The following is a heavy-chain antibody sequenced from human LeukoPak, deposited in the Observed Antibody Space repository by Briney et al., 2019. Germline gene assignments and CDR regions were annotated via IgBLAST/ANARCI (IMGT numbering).Heavy chain of an antibody. J-gene: IGHJ3*02. CDR2: IHGNGETT. D-gene: IGHD4-17*01. Sequence: PGGSLRLSCAASAFRFSSFAMTWVRQAPGKGLEWASGIHGNGETTYYADSVKGRFTISRDNSRELLYLQMNSLRVEDTAVYYCAKDPNGDYVGAFDSWGQGTMVTVSS. CDR3: AKDPNGDYVGAFDS. CDR1: AFRFSSFA. V-gene: IGHV3-23*01.